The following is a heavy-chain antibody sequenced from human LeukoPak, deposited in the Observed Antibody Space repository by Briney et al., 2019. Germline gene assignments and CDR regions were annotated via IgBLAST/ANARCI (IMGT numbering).Heavy chain of an antibody. CDR1: GFTFSTYS. V-gene: IGHV3-21*01. D-gene: IGHD1-14*01. J-gene: IGHJ6*02. CDR3: ARHEPVITLSSYYYGMDV. Sequence: PGGSLRLSCAASGFTFSTYSMNWVRQAPGKGLEWVSSISTSSTYIYYADSVKGRFTISRDNAKNSLYLQMNGLRAEDTAVYYCARHEPVITLSSYYYGMDVWGPGTTVTVSS. CDR2: ISTSSTYI.